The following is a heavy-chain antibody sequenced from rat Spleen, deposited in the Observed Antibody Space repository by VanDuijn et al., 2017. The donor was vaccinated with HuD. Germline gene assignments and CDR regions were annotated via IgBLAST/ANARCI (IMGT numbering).Heavy chain of an antibody. D-gene: IGHD1-7*01. V-gene: IGHV5-31*01. CDR2: ITNASGRT. J-gene: IGHJ2*01. CDR3: ARPTTGIPFNY. Sequence: EVQLVESGGGLVQPGSSLKVSCVASGFTFSSYVMHWFRQAPGKGLEWVASITNASGRTYYPDSVKGRFTISRDTAQNTLYLQMNSLRSEDTATYYCARPTTGIPFNYWGQGVMVTVSS. CDR1: GFTFSSYV.